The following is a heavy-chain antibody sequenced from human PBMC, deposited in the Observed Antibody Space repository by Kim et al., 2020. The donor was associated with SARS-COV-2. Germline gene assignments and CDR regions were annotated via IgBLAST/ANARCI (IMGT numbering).Heavy chain of an antibody. Sequence: ASVKVSCKASGYTFTTYGIYWVRQAPGQGFEWVGWISTKTGNTNYAPKLQARATMTTDTSTSTAYLELRSLTSDDTALYFCARSAGHTAPAFWGQGTLVT. CDR1: GYTFTTYG. J-gene: IGHJ4*02. D-gene: IGHD5-18*01. CDR3: ARSAGHTAPAF. CDR2: ISTKTGNT. V-gene: IGHV1-18*01.